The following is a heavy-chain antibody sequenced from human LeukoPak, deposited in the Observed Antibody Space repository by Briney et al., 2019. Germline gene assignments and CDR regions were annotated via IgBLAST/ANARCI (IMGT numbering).Heavy chain of an antibody. V-gene: IGHV1-2*02. CDR2: INPNSGGT. CDR3: ARDYGSGSYHTVGY. Sequence: ASVKVSCKASGYTFTGYYMHWARQAPGQGLEWMGWINPNSGGTNYAQKFQGRVTMTRDTSISTAYMELSRLRSDDTAVYYCARDYGSGSYHTVGYWGQGTLVTVSS. CDR1: GYTFTGYY. J-gene: IGHJ4*02. D-gene: IGHD3-10*01.